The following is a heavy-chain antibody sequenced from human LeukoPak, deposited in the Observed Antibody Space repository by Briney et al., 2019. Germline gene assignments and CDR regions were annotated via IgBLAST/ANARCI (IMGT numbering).Heavy chain of an antibody. CDR2: IYYSGST. J-gene: IGHJ1*01. CDR1: GGSISTSSYY. CDR3: ARDGRGSLEYFQH. D-gene: IGHD3-16*01. Sequence: NSSETLSLTCTVSGGSISTSSYYWSWIRQPPGKGLEWIGYIYYSGSTNYNPSLKSRVTISVDTSKNQFSLKLSSVTAADTAVYYCARDGRGSLEYFQHWGQGTLVTVSS. V-gene: IGHV4-61*01.